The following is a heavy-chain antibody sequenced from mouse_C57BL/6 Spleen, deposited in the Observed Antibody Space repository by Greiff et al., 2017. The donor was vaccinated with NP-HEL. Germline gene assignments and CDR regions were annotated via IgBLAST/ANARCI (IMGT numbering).Heavy chain of an antibody. CDR2: INPNYGTT. J-gene: IGHJ4*01. Sequence: VHVKQSGPELVKPGASVKISCKASGYSFTDYNMNWVKQSNGKSLEWIGVINPNYGTTSYNQKFKGKATLTVDQSSSTAYMQLNSLTSEDSAVYYCARGNFYEGAMDYWGQGTSVTVSS. V-gene: IGHV1-39*01. D-gene: IGHD2-1*01. CDR3: ARGNFYEGAMDY. CDR1: GYSFTDYN.